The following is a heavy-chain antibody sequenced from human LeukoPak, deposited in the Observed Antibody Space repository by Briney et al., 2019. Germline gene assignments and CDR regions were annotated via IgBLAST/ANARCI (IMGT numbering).Heavy chain of an antibody. CDR1: GGTFSNYA. CDR3: ARDNDSRDPPHFDY. J-gene: IGHJ4*02. V-gene: IGHV1-69*06. D-gene: IGHD3-16*01. Sequence: SVKVSCKASGGTFSNYAISWVRQAPGQGLEWMGGIIPIFGTANYAQKFRGRVTITANKSTTTAYMELSRLRSEDPAVYYCARDNDSRDPPHFDYWGQGTLVTVSS. CDR2: IIPIFGTA.